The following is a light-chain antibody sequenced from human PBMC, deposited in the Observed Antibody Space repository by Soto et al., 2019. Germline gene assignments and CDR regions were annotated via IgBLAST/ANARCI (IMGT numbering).Light chain of an antibody. Sequence: DIQMTQSPSSLSASVGDRVTITCQASHDITSFLNWYQHKPGRAPKLLIYDASSLESGVPSRFSGSGSGTEFTLTISSLQPDDFATYYCQQYNSYPWTFGQGTKVEIK. CDR2: DAS. CDR1: HDITSF. V-gene: IGKV1-5*01. CDR3: QQYNSYPWT. J-gene: IGKJ1*01.